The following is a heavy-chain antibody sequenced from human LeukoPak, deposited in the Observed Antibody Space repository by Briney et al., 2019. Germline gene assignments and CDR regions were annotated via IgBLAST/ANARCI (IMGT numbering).Heavy chain of an antibody. CDR1: GFTFSSYA. CDR3: AKEGIGYCSSTSCYSDY. CDR2: ISGSGNSP. V-gene: IGHV3-23*01. D-gene: IGHD2-2*03. J-gene: IGHJ4*02. Sequence: GGSLRLSCAASGFTFSSYAMTWVRQAPGKGLEWVSAISGSGNSPYYADSVKGRFTISRDNSKNTLYLQMNSPRAEDTAVYYCAKEGIGYCSSTSCYSDYWGQGTLVTVSS.